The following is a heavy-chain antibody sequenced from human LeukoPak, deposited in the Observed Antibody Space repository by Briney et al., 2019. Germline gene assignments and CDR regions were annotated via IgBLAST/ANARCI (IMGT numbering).Heavy chain of an antibody. V-gene: IGHV7-4-1*02. J-gene: IGHJ4*02. CDR2: INTNTGNP. CDR3: AREALRFLEWSHDVDY. CDR1: GYTFTGYY. Sequence: ASVKVSCRASGYTFTGYYMHWIRQAPGQGLEWMGWINTNTGNPTYAQGFTGRFVFSLDTSVSTAYLQISSLKAEDTAVYYCAREALRFLEWSHDVDYWGQGTLVTVSS. D-gene: IGHD3-3*01.